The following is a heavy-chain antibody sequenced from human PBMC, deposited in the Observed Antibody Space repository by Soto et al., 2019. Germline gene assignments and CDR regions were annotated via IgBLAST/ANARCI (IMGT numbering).Heavy chain of an antibody. V-gene: IGHV1-18*04. Sequence: GASVKVPCKASGYTFTSYGISWVRQAPGQGLEWMGWISAYNGNTNYAQKLQGRVTMTTDTSTSTAYMELRSLRSDDTAVYYCARKFGYSSGWYYFDYWGQGTLVTVSS. CDR1: GYTFTSYG. D-gene: IGHD6-19*01. CDR3: ARKFGYSSGWYYFDY. CDR2: ISAYNGNT. J-gene: IGHJ4*02.